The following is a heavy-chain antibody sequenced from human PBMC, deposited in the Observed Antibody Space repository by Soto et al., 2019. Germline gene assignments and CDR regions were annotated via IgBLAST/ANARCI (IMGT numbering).Heavy chain of an antibody. J-gene: IGHJ1*01. CDR1: GGSFSGYY. CDR3: ARAFLPSAADGRYFQH. CDR2: INHSGNT. D-gene: IGHD6-13*01. V-gene: IGHV4-34*01. Sequence: SETLSLTCAVYGGSFSGYYWSWIRQPPGKGLEWIGEINHSGNTNYNPSLKSRVTLPVDTSKNQFSLKLNSMTAADTAVYYCARAFLPSAADGRYFQHWGQGTLVTVSS.